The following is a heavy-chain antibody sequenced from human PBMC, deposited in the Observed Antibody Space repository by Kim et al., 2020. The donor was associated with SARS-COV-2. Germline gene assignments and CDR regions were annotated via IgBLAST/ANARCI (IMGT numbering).Heavy chain of an antibody. CDR2: ISGSGGST. J-gene: IGHJ4*02. D-gene: IGHD3-10*01. CDR3: AKDAHTITMVRGGFDY. V-gene: IGHV3-23*01. Sequence: GGSLRLSCAASGFTFSSYAMSWVRQAPGKGLEWVSAISGSGGSTYYADSVKGRFIISIDNSKNTLYLQMNSLRAEDTAVYYCAKDAHTITMVRGGFDYWGQGTLVTVSS. CDR1: GFTFSSYA.